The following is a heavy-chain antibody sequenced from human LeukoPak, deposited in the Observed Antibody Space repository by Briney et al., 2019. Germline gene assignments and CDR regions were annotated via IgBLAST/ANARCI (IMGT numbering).Heavy chain of an antibody. Sequence: GGSLRLSCAASGFTFSSYWMEWVRQAPGKGLVWVSRINSDGSSTSYADSVKGRFTISRDNAKNTLYLQMNSLRAEDTAVYYCARRGAVANAFDIWGQGTMVTVSS. CDR1: GFTFSSYW. D-gene: IGHD6-19*01. CDR3: ARRGAVANAFDI. CDR2: INSDGSST. V-gene: IGHV3-74*01. J-gene: IGHJ3*02.